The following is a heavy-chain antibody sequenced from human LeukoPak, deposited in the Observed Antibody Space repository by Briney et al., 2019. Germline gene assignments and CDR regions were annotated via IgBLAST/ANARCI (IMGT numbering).Heavy chain of an antibody. Sequence: SETLSLTCTVSGGSISSSSYYWGWIRQPPGKGLEWIGSIYYSGSTYYNPSLKSRVTISVDTSKNQFSLKLSSVTAADTAVYYCATYYDILTGYQGAFDYWGQGTLVTVSS. CDR3: ATYYDILTGYQGAFDY. CDR2: IYYSGST. CDR1: GGSISSSSYY. V-gene: IGHV4-39*07. D-gene: IGHD3-9*01. J-gene: IGHJ4*02.